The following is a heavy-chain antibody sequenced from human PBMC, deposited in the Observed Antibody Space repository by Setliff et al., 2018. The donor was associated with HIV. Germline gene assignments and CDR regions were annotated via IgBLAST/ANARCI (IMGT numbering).Heavy chain of an antibody. Sequence: SETLSLTCNVSGGSISSYYWNWIRQPPGKGLEWIGYIYYSGGTNYNPSLKSRVTISADKSKNQFSLKLSSVTAADTAVYYCARGTLYYDYVWGTPFPFDYWGQGTLVTVSS. J-gene: IGHJ4*02. D-gene: IGHD3-16*01. CDR2: IYYSGGT. CDR3: ARGTLYYDYVWGTPFPFDY. V-gene: IGHV4-59*01. CDR1: GGSISSYY.